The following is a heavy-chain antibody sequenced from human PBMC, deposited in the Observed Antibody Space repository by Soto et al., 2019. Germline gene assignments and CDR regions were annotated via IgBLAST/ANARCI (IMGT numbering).Heavy chain of an antibody. V-gene: IGHV4-59*12. CDR3: ARDNEGYYGSGSYYNYYYYGMDV. CDR2: IYYSGST. Sequence: PSETLSLTCTVSGGSISSYYWSWIRQPPGKGLEWIGYIYYSGSTYYNPSLKSRVTISVDTSKNQFSLKLSSVTAADTAVYYCARDNEGYYGSGSYYNYYYYGMDVWGQGTTVTVSS. CDR1: GGSISSYY. D-gene: IGHD3-10*01. J-gene: IGHJ6*02.